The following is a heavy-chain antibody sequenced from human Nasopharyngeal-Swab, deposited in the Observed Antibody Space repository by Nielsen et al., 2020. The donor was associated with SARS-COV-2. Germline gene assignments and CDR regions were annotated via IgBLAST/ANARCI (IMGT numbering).Heavy chain of an antibody. J-gene: IGHJ4*02. CDR3: ARHSRVTTVVVVTLFDF. Sequence: WIRQPPGKGLEWIGSMSYSGVTFYNPSLRNRVTLSVDTSKNLLSLKLDSVTAADTALYYCARHSRVTTVVVVTLFDFWGQGIQVTVSP. D-gene: IGHD3-22*01. CDR2: MSYSGVT. V-gene: IGHV4-39*01.